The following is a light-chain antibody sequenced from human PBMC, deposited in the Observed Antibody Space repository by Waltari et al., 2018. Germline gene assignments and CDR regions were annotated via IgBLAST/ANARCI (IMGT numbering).Light chain of an antibody. CDR2: EVT. Sequence: QSALTQPASVSGSPGQSIPISCTGTSSDVGGYHFVSWYQQYPGKAPKLMIYEVTTRPAGISNRFSGSKSGNTASLTISGLQAEDEADYYCSSFTSRNTRVFGTGTKVTVL. V-gene: IGLV2-14*01. J-gene: IGLJ1*01. CDR1: SSDVGGYHF. CDR3: SSFTSRNTRV.